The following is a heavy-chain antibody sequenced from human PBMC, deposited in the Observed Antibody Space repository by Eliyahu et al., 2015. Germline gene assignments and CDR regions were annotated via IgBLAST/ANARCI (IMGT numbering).Heavy chain of an antibody. CDR2: IYWDDDK. CDR3: AHRGLLWFRDPIFGY. V-gene: IGHV2-5*02. D-gene: IGHD3-10*01. Sequence: QITLKESGPTLVKPTQTLTLTCTFSXFSLXTSGVGVGWIRQPPGKALEWLALIYWDDDKRYSPSLKSRLTITKDTSKNQVVLTMTNMDPVDTATYYCAHRGLLWFRDPIFGYWGQGTLVTVSS. J-gene: IGHJ4*02. CDR1: XFSLXTSGVG.